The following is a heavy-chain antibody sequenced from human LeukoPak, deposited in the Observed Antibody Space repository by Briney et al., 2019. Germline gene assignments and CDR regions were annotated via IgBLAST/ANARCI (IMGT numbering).Heavy chain of an antibody. CDR3: ARDRGTAMVIYYYYGMDV. CDR1: GGTFSSYA. J-gene: IGHJ6*02. CDR2: IIPILGIA. Sequence: SVTVSCKASGGTFSSYAISWVRQAPGQGLEWMGRIIPILGIANYAQKFQGRVTITADKSTSTAYMELSSLRSEDTAVYYCARDRGTAMVIYYYYGMDVWGQGTTVTVSS. V-gene: IGHV1-69*04. D-gene: IGHD5-18*01.